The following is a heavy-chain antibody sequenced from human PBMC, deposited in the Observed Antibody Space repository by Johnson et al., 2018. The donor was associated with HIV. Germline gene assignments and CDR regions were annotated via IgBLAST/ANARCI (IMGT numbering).Heavy chain of an antibody. CDR2: IKPAASEK. Sequence: EQLVESGGGVVQPGGSLRLSREASGFTFSSYGMHSVRQAPGKGPAWVSNIKPAASEKYYVDSLKGRFTISRDNDKNSLYLQMNSLRAEDTAVYCCATFGGGSFHAFDIWGQGTMVTVSS. CDR3: ATFGGGSFHAFDI. D-gene: IGHD1-26*01. J-gene: IGHJ3*02. CDR1: GFTFSSYG. V-gene: IGHV3-7*03.